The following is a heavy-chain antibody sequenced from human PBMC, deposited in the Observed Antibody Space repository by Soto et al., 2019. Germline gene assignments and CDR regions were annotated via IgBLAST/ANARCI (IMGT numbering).Heavy chain of an antibody. D-gene: IGHD6-13*01. Sequence: PSETLSLTCTVSGGSISSGGYYWSWIRQHPGKGLEWIGYIYYSGSTYYNPSLKSRVTISVDTSKNQFSLKLSSVTAEDTAVYYCVKGSSNSCYSSLAYWGQGTLVTVSS. CDR3: VKGSSNSCYSSLAY. CDR1: GGSISSGGYY. CDR2: IYYSGST. J-gene: IGHJ4*02. V-gene: IGHV4-31*03.